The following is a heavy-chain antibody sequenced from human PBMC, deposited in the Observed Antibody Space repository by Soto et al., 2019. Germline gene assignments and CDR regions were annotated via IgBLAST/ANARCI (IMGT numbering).Heavy chain of an antibody. CDR3: ASDNILGILYGGMDV. D-gene: IGHD3-3*01. CDR1: GGSISSGDYY. CDR2: IYYSGST. V-gene: IGHV4-30-4*08. J-gene: IGHJ6*02. Sequence: SETLSLTCTAPGGSISSGDYYWSWIRQPPGKGLEWIGYIYYSGSTYYNPSLKSRVTISVDTSKNQFSLNLSSVTAADTAVYYCASDNILGILYGGMDVWGQGTTVTVSS.